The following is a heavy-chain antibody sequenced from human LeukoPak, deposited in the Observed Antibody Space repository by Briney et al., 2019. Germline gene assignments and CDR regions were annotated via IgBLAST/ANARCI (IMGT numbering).Heavy chain of an antibody. CDR2: IYYSGST. CDR1: GGSISSYY. D-gene: IGHD2/OR15-2a*01. J-gene: IGHJ4*02. CDR3: ARGEYYDSNFDY. V-gene: IGHV4-59*01. Sequence: PSETLSLTCTVSGGSISSYYWSWIRQPPGKGLEGIGYIYYSGSTNYNPSLKSRVTISVDTSKNQFSLKLSPVTAADTAVYYCARGEYYDSNFDYWGQGTLVNVSS.